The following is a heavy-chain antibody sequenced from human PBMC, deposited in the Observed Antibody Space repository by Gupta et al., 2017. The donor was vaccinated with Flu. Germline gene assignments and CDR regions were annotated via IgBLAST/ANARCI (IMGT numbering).Heavy chain of an antibody. V-gene: IGHV4-34*01. CDR1: NASFSGSY. D-gene: IGHD4-11*01. Sequence: QVQLQQWGAGLLKPSETLSLTCAVYNASFSGSYWSWIRQPPGKGPEWIGEIDHSRGTNYNPALKSRVTMSVDTSKNQFSLNLYSVTAADTAIYYCTRLGGFTVGYNWFDPWGQGTLVTVSS. J-gene: IGHJ5*02. CDR3: TRLGGFTVGYNWFDP. CDR2: IDHSRGT.